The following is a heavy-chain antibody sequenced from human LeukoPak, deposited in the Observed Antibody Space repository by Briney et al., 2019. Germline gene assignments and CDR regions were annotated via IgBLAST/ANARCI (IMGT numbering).Heavy chain of an antibody. CDR3: AKGRYYGSGSYYPYGMDV. CDR2: ISGSGGST. CDR1: GFTFSSYA. J-gene: IGHJ6*02. D-gene: IGHD3-10*01. V-gene: IGHV3-23*01. Sequence: GGSLRLSCAASGFTFSSYAMSWVRQAPGKGLEWVSAISGSGGSTYYADSVKGRFTISRDNSKNTLYLQMNSLRAEDTAVYYCAKGRYYGSGSYYPYGMDVWGQGTTVTVSS.